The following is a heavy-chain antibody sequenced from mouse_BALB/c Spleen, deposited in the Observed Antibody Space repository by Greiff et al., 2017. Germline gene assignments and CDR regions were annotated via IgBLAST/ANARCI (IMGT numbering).Heavy chain of an antibody. CDR1: GFTFSSYT. J-gene: IGHJ3*01. Sequence: EVMLVESGGGLVQPGGSLKLSCAASGFTFSSYTMSWVRQTPEKRLEWVAYISNGGGSTYYPDTVKGRFTISRDNAKNTLYLQMSSLKSEDTAMYYCARHGSSYEAWFAYWGQGTLVTVSA. D-gene: IGHD1-1*01. CDR3: ARHGSSYEAWFAY. V-gene: IGHV5-12-2*01. CDR2: ISNGGGST.